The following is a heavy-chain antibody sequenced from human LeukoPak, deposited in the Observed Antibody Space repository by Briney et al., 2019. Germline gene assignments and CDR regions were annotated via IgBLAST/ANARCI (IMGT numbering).Heavy chain of an antibody. Sequence: KPSETLSLTCTVSGGSISSSSYYWGWMRQPPGKGLEWIGSIYYSGSTYYNPSLKSRVTISVDTSKNQFSLKLSSVTAADTAVYYSAGHGRGYYGSRILDYCGQGTLVTVSS. CDR3: AGHGRGYYGSRILDY. CDR1: GGSISSSSYY. D-gene: IGHD3-10*01. J-gene: IGHJ4*02. V-gene: IGHV4-39*01. CDR2: IYYSGST.